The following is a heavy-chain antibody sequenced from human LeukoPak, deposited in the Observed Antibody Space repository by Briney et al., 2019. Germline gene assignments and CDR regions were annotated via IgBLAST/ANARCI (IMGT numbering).Heavy chain of an antibody. V-gene: IGHV3-23*01. D-gene: IGHD2-15*01. CDR2: ISGSGGST. J-gene: IGHJ6*03. CDR1: GFTFSSYA. Sequence: PGGSLRLSCAASGFTFSSYAMSWVRQAPGKGLEWVSAISGSGGSTYYADSVKGRFTISRDNSKNTLYLQMNSLRAEDTAVYYCAKVDCSGGSCYPYYYMDVWGKGTTVTVSS. CDR3: AKVDCSGGSCYPYYYMDV.